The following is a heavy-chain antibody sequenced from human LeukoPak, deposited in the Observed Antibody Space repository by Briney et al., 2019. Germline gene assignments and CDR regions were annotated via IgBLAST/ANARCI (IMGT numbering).Heavy chain of an antibody. V-gene: IGHV4-4*07. Sequence: KPSETLSLTCTVSGGSISSYYWSWIRQPAGKGLEWIGRIYTSGSTNYNPSLKSRVTMSVDTSKNQFSLKLSSVTAADTAVYYCARVRFLERYYYYMDVWGKGTTVTVSS. CDR2: IYTSGST. D-gene: IGHD3-3*01. J-gene: IGHJ6*03. CDR3: ARVRFLERYYYYMDV. CDR1: GGSISSYY.